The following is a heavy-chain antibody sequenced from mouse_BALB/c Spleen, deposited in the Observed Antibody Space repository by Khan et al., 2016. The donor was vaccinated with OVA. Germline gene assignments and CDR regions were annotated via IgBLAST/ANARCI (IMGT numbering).Heavy chain of an antibody. CDR2: ISSGGSYT. V-gene: IGHV5-6*01. CDR3: VRRATATNFAY. D-gene: IGHD1-2*01. J-gene: IGHJ2*01. CDR1: GFTFSSYG. Sequence: EVELVESGGDLVKPGGSLKLSCAASGFTFSSYGMSWVRQTPDKRLEWVATISSGGSYTYYPDSVKGRFTISRDNGKNTLYLQMTSLKSDDTAMYYCVRRATATNFAYWGPGTTLSVSS.